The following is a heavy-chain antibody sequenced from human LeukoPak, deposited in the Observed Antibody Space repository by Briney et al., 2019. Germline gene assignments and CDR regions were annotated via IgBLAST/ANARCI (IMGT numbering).Heavy chain of an antibody. CDR3: ARLGNCSGGSCYGIRPNWFDP. V-gene: IGHV4-59*08. Sequence: SETLSLTCTVSGGSICSYYWSWIRQPPGKGLEWIGYIYYSGSTNYNPSLKSRVTISVDTSKNQFSLKLSSVTAADTAVYYCARLGNCSGGSCYGIRPNWFDPWGQGTLVTVSS. CDR2: IYYSGST. D-gene: IGHD2-15*01. CDR1: GGSICSYY. J-gene: IGHJ5*02.